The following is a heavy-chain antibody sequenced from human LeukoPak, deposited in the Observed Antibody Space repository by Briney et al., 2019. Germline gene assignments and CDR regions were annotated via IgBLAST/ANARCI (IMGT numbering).Heavy chain of an antibody. Sequence: PGGSLRLSCVASGFTFSNLAMGWVRQAPGKGLKWVSVISDSGGTTYYADSVKGRFTISRDNSKNTLYLQMNSLRAEDTAVYYCAKDALRSDGWYVFDHWAQGTLVTVSS. V-gene: IGHV3-23*01. CDR3: AKDALRSDGWYVFDH. D-gene: IGHD6-19*01. CDR1: GFTFSNLA. CDR2: ISDSGGTT. J-gene: IGHJ4*02.